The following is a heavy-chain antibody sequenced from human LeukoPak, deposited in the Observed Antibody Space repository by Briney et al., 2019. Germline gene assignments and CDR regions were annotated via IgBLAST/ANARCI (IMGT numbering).Heavy chain of an antibody. CDR3: ARFAVGYNFAGLGGDHYFDY. CDR1: GDSISSSNYY. CDR2: ISYSGST. J-gene: IGHJ4*02. Sequence: SETLSLTCTLSGDSISSSNYYWAWIRQPPGKGLEWIGSISYSGSTYYNPSLKGRVSISVDTSKSQFSLRLSSVTAADTALYSCARFAVGYNFAGLGGDHYFDYWGQGTLVTVSS. V-gene: IGHV4-39*01. D-gene: IGHD5-24*01.